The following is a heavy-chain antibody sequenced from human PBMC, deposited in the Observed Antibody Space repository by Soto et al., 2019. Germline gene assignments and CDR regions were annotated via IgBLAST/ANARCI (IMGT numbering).Heavy chain of an antibody. D-gene: IGHD3-10*01. CDR2: ISGSGGNT. CDR3: ARDNGEFDP. V-gene: IGHV3-23*01. CDR1: GFTFSSYG. J-gene: IGHJ5*02. Sequence: GGSLRLSCAASGFTFSSYGMNWVRQAPGKGLEWVSAISGSGGNTYYADSVKGRFTISRDNSKDTLYLQMNSLRAEDTAVYYCARDNGEFDPWGQGTLVTVSS.